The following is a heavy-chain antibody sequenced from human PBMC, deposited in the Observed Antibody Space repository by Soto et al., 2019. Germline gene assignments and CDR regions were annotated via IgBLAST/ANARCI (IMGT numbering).Heavy chain of an antibody. CDR3: ASDQREIVAAAIENNGLSNRRDS. Sequence: QVKVVESGGGVVQPGRSLRLSCAASGFIFRNYGMHWVRQAPGKGLEWLAAIWNDGVNKHYADSVKGRFSTSRDNSKNTVYLKINSLRAEDTAVYYRASDQREIVAAAIENNGLSNRRDSWGQGTLVTVSS. D-gene: IGHD5-12*01. CDR1: GFIFRNYG. CDR2: IWNDGVNK. J-gene: IGHJ4*02. V-gene: IGHV3-33*01.